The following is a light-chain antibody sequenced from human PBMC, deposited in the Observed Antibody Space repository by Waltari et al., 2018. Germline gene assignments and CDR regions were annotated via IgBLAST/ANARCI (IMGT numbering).Light chain of an antibody. CDR2: AAS. V-gene: IGKV1-27*01. CDR3: QCYYNPPIT. J-gene: IGKJ5*01. CDR1: QGISHH. Sequence: DVEMTQSPSTLSVSIGDRATLTCRASQGISHHLAWYQQKTGRAPTLLICAASTVHSGVPSRFRGSVWGRVFTLNISSPQSGDVANYFCQCYYNPPITFGQGTRLEIK.